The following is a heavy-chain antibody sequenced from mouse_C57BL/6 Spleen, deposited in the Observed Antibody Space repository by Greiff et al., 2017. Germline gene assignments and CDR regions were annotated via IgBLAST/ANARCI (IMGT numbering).Heavy chain of an antibody. J-gene: IGHJ4*01. Sequence: QVQLQQSGTELVKPGASVKLSCKASGYTFTSYWMHWVKQRPGQGLEWIGNINPSNGGTNYNEKFKSKATLTVDKSSSTAYMQLSSLTSEDSAVYYCARSVSPIYDGPLYYAMDYWGQGTSVTVSS. V-gene: IGHV1-53*01. D-gene: IGHD2-3*01. CDR2: INPSNGGT. CDR3: ARSVSPIYDGPLYYAMDY. CDR1: GYTFTSYW.